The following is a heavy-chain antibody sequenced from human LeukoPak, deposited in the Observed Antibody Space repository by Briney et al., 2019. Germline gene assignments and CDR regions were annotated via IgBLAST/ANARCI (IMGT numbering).Heavy chain of an antibody. CDR3: ARDYYTDSSGLFDY. D-gene: IGHD3-22*01. J-gene: IGHJ4*02. Sequence: GGSLRLSCAASGFTFSSYSMNWVRQAPGKGLEWVSYISSSSSTIYYADSVKGRFTISRDNAKNSLYLQMNSLRAEGTAVYYCARDYYTDSSGLFDYWGQGTLVTVSS. CDR2: ISSSSSTI. CDR1: GFTFSSYS. V-gene: IGHV3-48*01.